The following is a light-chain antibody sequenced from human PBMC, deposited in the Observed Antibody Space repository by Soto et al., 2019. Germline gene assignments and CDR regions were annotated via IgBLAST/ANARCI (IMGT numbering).Light chain of an antibody. J-gene: IGLJ1*01. CDR1: TSDIGAGFD. V-gene: IGLV1-40*01. Sequence: QSVLTQPPSVSGAPGQRVTISCTGSTSDIGAGFDVHWYQQLPGTAPKLLIYSNRNRPSGVPDRFSGSKSGTSASLAITGLQAEDEADYYCQSFDSSLTAYVFGTGTKLTVL. CDR2: SNR. CDR3: QSFDSSLTAYV.